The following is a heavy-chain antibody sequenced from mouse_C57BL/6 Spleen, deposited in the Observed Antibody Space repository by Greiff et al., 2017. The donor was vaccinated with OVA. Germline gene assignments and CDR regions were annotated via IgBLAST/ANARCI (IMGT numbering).Heavy chain of an antibody. V-gene: IGHV1-82*01. CDR2: IYPGDGDT. J-gene: IGHJ3*01. CDR3: ARWPDYYGSSHFAY. Sequence: ESGPELVKPGASVKISCKASGYAFSSSWMNWVKQRPGKGLEWIGRIYPGDGDTNYNGKFKGKATLTADKSSSTAYMQLSSLTSEDSAVYFCARWPDYYGSSHFAYWGQGTLVTVSA. CDR1: GYAFSSSW. D-gene: IGHD1-1*01.